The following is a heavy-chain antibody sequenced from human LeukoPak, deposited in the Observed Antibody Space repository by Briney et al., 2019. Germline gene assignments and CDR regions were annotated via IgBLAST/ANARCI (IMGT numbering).Heavy chain of an antibody. D-gene: IGHD5-12*01. CDR3: AKDLDSGFVWGYFDY. V-gene: IGHV3-23*01. CDR2: ISASGDLQ. J-gene: IGHJ4*02. CDR1: GFTFSSYA. Sequence: GGSLRLSCAASGFTFSSYAMSWVRQAPGKGLEWVSTISASGDLQYYADSVKGRFAISRDKSRNTLYLQMNSLRAEDTALYYCAKDLDSGFVWGYFDYWGQGTLVTVSS.